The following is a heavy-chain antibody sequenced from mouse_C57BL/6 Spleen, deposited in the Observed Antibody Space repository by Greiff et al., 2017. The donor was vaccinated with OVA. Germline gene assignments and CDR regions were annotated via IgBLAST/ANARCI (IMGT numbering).Heavy chain of an antibody. Sequence: QVQLQQSGAELVKPGASVKMSCKASGYTFTSYWITWVKQRPGQGLEWIGDIYPGSGSTNYNEKFKSKATLTVDTSSSTAYMQLSSLTSEDSAVYYCASSPIYYGNPYYAMDYWGQGTSVTVSS. D-gene: IGHD2-1*01. CDR1: GYTFTSYW. J-gene: IGHJ4*01. CDR2: IYPGSGST. V-gene: IGHV1-55*01. CDR3: ASSPIYYGNPYYAMDY.